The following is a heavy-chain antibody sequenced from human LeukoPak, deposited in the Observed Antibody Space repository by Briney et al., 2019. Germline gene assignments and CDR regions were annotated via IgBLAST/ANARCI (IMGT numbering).Heavy chain of an antibody. V-gene: IGHV3-23*01. D-gene: IGHD6-13*01. CDR2: ISGSGGST. CDR1: GFTFSSYA. CDR3: ATGSSWYDY. Sequence: GGSLRLSCAASGFTFSSYAMSWVRQAPGKGLEWVPAISGSGGSTYYTDSVKGRFTISRDNSKNTLYLQMNSLRAEDTAVYYCATGSSWYDYWGQGTLVTVSS. J-gene: IGHJ4*02.